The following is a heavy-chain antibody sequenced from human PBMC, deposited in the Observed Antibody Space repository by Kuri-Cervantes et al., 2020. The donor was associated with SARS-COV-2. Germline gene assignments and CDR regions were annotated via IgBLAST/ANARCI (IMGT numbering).Heavy chain of an antibody. CDR2: IIPIFGTA. CDR1: GGTFSSYA. V-gene: IGHV1-69*13. J-gene: IGHJ6*03. CDR3: ATTPLAAAGMYYYYYYTDV. D-gene: IGHD6-13*01. Sequence: SVKVSCKASGGTFSSYAISWVRQAPGQGLEWMGGIIPIFGTANYAQKFQGRVTITADESTSTAYMELSSLRSEDTAVYYCATTPLAAAGMYYYYYYTDVWGKGTTVTVSS.